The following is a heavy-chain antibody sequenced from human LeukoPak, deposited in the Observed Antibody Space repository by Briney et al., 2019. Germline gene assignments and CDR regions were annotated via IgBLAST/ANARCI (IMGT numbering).Heavy chain of an antibody. D-gene: IGHD3-10*01. CDR2: IYYSGST. J-gene: IGHJ3*02. V-gene: IGHV4-59*01. Sequence: SETLSLTCAVYGGSFSGYYWSWIRQPPGKGLEWIGSIYYSGSTNYNPSLKSRVTISVDTSKNQFSLKLSSVTAADTAVYYCARSLYYYGSDSFDIWGQGTMVSVSS. CDR1: GGSFSGYY. CDR3: ARSLYYYGSDSFDI.